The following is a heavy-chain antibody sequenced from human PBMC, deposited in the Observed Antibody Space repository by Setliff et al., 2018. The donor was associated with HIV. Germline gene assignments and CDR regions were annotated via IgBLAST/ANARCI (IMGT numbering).Heavy chain of an antibody. CDR3: ARGPLVVPTHYYMDL. J-gene: IGHJ6*03. CDR1: GYSFTNYY. V-gene: IGHV1-46*01. CDR2: ISPGGGSA. D-gene: IGHD3-22*01. Sequence: ASVKVSCKASGYSFTNYYIHWVRQAPGQGLEWMGKISPGGGSASKEQKFQGRFTMTRDTSTSTVYMELSSLRSEDTAVYYCARGPLVVPTHYYMDLWGKGTTVTVSS.